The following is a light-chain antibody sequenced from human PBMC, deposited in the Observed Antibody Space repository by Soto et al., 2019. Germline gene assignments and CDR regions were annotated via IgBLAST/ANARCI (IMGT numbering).Light chain of an antibody. CDR3: QQYSNSLYT. J-gene: IGKJ2*01. V-gene: IGKV1-5*03. Sequence: DIQMTQSPSTLSASVGDRVTITCRASQNINTWLAWYQQKPGKVPKLLMYKASTLESGVPSRFSGSGSGTEFTLTISSLQPDDFATYYCQQYSNSLYTFGRGTNLEIK. CDR1: QNINTW. CDR2: KAS.